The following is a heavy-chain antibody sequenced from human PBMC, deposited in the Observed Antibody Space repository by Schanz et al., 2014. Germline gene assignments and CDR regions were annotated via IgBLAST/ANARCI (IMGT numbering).Heavy chain of an antibody. D-gene: IGHD3-22*01. CDR1: GFTFSDYY. CDR3: AKGRDSLMTIDAFDM. V-gene: IGHV3-11*05. CDR2: ISHNSHYT. J-gene: IGHJ3*02. Sequence: QVQLVESGGGLVKPGGSLRLSCAASGFTFSDYYMSWIRQAPGKGLEWVSYISHNSHYTNYADSVKGRFTISRDNSKNTLYLQMNSLRAEDTAVYYCAKGRDSLMTIDAFDMWGQGTMVTVSS.